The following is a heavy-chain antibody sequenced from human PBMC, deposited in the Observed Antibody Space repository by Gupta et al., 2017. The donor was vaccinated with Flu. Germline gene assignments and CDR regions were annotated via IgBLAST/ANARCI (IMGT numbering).Heavy chain of an antibody. CDR1: G. D-gene: IGHD6-13*01. J-gene: IGHJ5*02. CDR3: ARRYGSTLWDFDP. Sequence: GMHWVRQAPGKGLEWVAVMSYDGSNKYYADSVKGRFTISRDNSKNTLDLQMNSLRAEDTAVYCCARRYGSTLWDFDPWGQGTLVTVSS. V-gene: IGHV3-30*03. CDR2: MSYDGSNK.